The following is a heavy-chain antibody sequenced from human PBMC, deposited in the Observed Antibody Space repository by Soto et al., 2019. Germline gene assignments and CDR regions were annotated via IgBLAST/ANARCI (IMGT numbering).Heavy chain of an antibody. Sequence: QVQLVESGGGVVQPGRSLRLSCAASGFTFSSYGMHWVRQAPGTGLEWVAVIWYDGSNKYYADSVKGRFTISRDNSKNTLYLQMNSLRAEDTAVYYCARVHSNQDDAFDIWGQGTMVTVSS. CDR3: ARVHSNQDDAFDI. J-gene: IGHJ3*02. CDR2: IWYDGSNK. CDR1: GFTFSSYG. D-gene: IGHD4-4*01. V-gene: IGHV3-33*01.